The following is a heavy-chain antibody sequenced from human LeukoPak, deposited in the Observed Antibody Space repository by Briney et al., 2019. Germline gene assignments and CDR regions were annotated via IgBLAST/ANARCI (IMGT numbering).Heavy chain of an antibody. V-gene: IGHV3-64*01. D-gene: IGHD4-17*01. Sequence: GGSLRLSCAASGFTFSSYAMHWVRQAPGKGLEYVSAISSNGGSTYYANSVKGRFTISRDNSKNTLYLQMGSLRAEDMAVCYCARDFQSTVTTPFDYWGQGTLVTVSS. CDR1: GFTFSSYA. J-gene: IGHJ4*02. CDR3: ARDFQSTVTTPFDY. CDR2: ISSNGGST.